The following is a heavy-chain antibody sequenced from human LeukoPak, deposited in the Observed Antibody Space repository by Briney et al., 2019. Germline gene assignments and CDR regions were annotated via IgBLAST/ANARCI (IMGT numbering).Heavy chain of an antibody. D-gene: IGHD1-7*01. CDR2: ISYDGNNK. CDR1: GFTFSSHA. Sequence: PGGSLRLSCAASGFTFSSHAIHWVRQTPGKGLEWVAVISYDGNNKYYADSVKGRFTLSRDNSKNTLYLQMNSLRAEDTAVYYCAKDLSITGTKWDPYYYYYGMDVWGQGTTVTVSS. V-gene: IGHV3-30-3*01. CDR3: AKDLSITGTKWDPYYYYYGMDV. J-gene: IGHJ6*02.